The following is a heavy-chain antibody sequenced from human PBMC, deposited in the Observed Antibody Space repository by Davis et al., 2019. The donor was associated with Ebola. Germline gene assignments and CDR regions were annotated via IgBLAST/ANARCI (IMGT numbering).Heavy chain of an antibody. J-gene: IGHJ4*02. CDR1: GFTFSDYY. Sequence: PGGSLRLSCAASGFTFSDYYMSWIRQAPGKGLEWVSYISSSCSTIYYADSVKGRFTISRDNAKNSLYLQMNSLRAEDTAVYYCARGEKRWLQLEGMDYWGQGTLVTVSS. V-gene: IGHV3-11*01. CDR3: ARGEKRWLQLEGMDY. CDR2: ISSSCSTI. D-gene: IGHD5-24*01.